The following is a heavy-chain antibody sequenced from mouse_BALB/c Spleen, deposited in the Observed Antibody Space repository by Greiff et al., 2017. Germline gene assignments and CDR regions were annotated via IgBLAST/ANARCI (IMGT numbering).Heavy chain of an antibody. Sequence: EVKLMESGGGLVKPGGSLKLSCAASGFTFSSYAMSWVRQTPEKRLEWVASISSGGSTYYPDSVKGRFTISRDNARNILYLQMSSLRSEDTAMYYCARGGYDEDFDYWGQGTTLTVSS. CDR3: ARGGYDEDFDY. D-gene: IGHD2-14*01. V-gene: IGHV5-6-5*01. CDR1: GFTFSSYA. CDR2: ISSGGST. J-gene: IGHJ2*01.